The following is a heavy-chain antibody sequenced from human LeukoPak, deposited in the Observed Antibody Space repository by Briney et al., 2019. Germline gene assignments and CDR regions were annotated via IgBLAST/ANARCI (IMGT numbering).Heavy chain of an antibody. CDR2: LDPEDGEM. CDR3: ATGRTKWDLLNY. CDR1: GYTLTELS. Sequence: APVKVSCKVSGYTLTELSLHWVRQAPGKGLEWMGGLDPEDGEMIYSQKFQGRVTMTEDTSTDMAYMEMSSLRSEDTAVYYCATGRTKWDLLNYWGQGTLVTVSS. V-gene: IGHV1-24*01. J-gene: IGHJ4*02. D-gene: IGHD1-26*01.